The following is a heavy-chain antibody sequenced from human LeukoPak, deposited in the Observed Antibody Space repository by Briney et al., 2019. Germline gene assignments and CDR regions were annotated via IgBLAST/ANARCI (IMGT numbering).Heavy chain of an antibody. CDR1: GFTFSIYG. V-gene: IGHV3-30*18. Sequence: GGSLRLSCAASGFTFSIYGTHWVRQAPGKGLEWVALLAGDGVNIFYADSVKGRFTISRDNSKNTLYLQMNSLRPEDTAVYYCVKAAVYSNRWTPFDDWGQGTLVTVSS. CDR2: LAGDGVNI. J-gene: IGHJ4*02. CDR3: VKAAVYSNRWTPFDD. D-gene: IGHD2/OR15-2a*01.